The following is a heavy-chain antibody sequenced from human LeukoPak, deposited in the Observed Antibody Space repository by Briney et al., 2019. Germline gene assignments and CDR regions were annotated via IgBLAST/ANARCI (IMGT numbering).Heavy chain of an antibody. CDR3: ARAYCSSTSCYSPFDY. CDR2: INAGNGNA. J-gene: IGHJ4*02. D-gene: IGHD2-2*01. V-gene: IGHV1-3*01. CDR1: GYTFTSYA. Sequence: ASVKVSCKASGYTFTSYAIHCVRQAPGQRLEWMGWINAGNGNAKYSQKFQGRVTITRDTSASTAYMELSSLRSEDTAVYYCARAYCSSTSCYSPFDYWGQGTLVTVSS.